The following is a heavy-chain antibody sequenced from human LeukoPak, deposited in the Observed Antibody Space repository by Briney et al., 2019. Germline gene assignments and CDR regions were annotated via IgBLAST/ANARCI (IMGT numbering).Heavy chain of an antibody. CDR3: ARVVITQRALVFYYYYMDV. D-gene: IGHD3-22*01. Sequence: ASVKVSCEASGYTFTGYYMHWVRQAPGQGLEWMGWSNPNSGDTNYAQKFQGRVAMTRDTSISTAYMELSRLRSDDTAVYYCARVVITQRALVFYYYYMDVWGKGTTVTVSS. J-gene: IGHJ6*03. CDR2: SNPNSGDT. CDR1: GYTFTGYY. V-gene: IGHV1-2*02.